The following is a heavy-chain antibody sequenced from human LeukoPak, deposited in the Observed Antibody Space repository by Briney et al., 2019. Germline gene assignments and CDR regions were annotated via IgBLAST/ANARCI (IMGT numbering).Heavy chain of an antibody. CDR2: IYYSGST. V-gene: IGHV4-59*01. J-gene: IGHJ5*02. Sequence: SETLSLTCTVSGGSISSYYWSWIRQPPGKGPEWIGYIYYSGSTNYTPSLKSRVTISVDTSKNQFSLKLSSVTAADTAVYYCARGSSSWYENWFDPWGQGTLVTVAS. D-gene: IGHD6-13*01. CDR3: ARGSSSWYENWFDP. CDR1: GGSISSYY.